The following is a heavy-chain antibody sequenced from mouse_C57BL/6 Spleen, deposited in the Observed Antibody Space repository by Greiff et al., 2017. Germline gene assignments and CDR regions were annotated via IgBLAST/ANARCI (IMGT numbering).Heavy chain of an antibody. CDR2: ISSGSSTI. J-gene: IGHJ2*01. CDR3: ARGFSTMGTFFDY. D-gene: IGHD2-2*01. V-gene: IGHV5-17*01. Sequence: EVKLVESGGGLVKPGGSLKLSCAASGFTFSDYGMHWVRQAPEKGLEWVAYISSGSSTIYYADTVKGRFTISRDNAKNTLFLQMTSLRSEDTAMYYCARGFSTMGTFFDYWGQGTTLTVSS. CDR1: GFTFSDYG.